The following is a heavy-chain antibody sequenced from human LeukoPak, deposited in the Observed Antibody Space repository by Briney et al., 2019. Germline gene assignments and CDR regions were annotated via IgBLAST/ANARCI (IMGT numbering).Heavy chain of an antibody. V-gene: IGHV4-39*01. CDR1: GGSISRSSYY. J-gene: IGHJ4*02. CDR2: IYFSGNT. Sequence: ASETLSLTCTVSGGSISRSSYYWGWIRQPPGKGLEWIGSIYFSGNTYYNPSLKTRVTISIDTSKNQFSLKLTSVTAADTAIFYCASRYFVHTFDFWGQGTLGTVSS. CDR3: ASRYFVHTFDF. D-gene: IGHD3-9*01.